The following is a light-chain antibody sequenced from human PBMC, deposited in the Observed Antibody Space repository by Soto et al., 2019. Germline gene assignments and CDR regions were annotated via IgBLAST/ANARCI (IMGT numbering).Light chain of an antibody. CDR2: RDV. Sequence: SSELTQPLSVSVALGQTARITCGGNNIGSKNVHWYQHKPGQAPVLVIYRDVNRPSGIPERFSGSNSGNTATLTISRAQAGDEDDYYCQVWDSSTAAWVFGGGTKLTVL. J-gene: IGLJ3*02. V-gene: IGLV3-9*01. CDR1: NIGSKN. CDR3: QVWDSSTAAWV.